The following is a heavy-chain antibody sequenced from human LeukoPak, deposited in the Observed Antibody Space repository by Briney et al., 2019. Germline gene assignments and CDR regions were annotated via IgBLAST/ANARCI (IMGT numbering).Heavy chain of an antibody. Sequence: PGGSLRLSCAASGLTFSSYGMHWVRQAPGKGLEWVTFIRYDGTNKYYADSVKGRFTISRDNSKNTLYLQMNSLRAEDTAVYYCAKDRLDYCSSTNCYAADYWGQGTLVTVSS. J-gene: IGHJ4*02. CDR2: IRYDGTNK. D-gene: IGHD2-2*01. CDR3: AKDRLDYCSSTNCYAADY. CDR1: GLTFSSYG. V-gene: IGHV3-30*02.